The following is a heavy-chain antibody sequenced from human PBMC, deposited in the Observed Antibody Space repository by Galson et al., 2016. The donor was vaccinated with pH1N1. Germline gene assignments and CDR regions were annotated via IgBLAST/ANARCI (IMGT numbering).Heavy chain of an antibody. CDR2: IDPSDGGT. V-gene: IGHV1-46*03. CDR1: GYTFTRYY. D-gene: IGHD1-26*01. CDR3: TRDLGRLRDY. J-gene: IGHJ4*02. Sequence: SVKVSCKASGYTFTRYYFHWVRQAPGQGLEWMGVIDPSDGGTTYAQKFQARVTMIRDTSTSTVYVEVYSLKSEDTAVYYCTRDLGRLRDYWGQGTLVTVSS.